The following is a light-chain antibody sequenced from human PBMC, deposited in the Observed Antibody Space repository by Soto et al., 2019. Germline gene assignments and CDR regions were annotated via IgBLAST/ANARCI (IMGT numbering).Light chain of an antibody. Sequence: DIQMTQSPSTLSASVGDRVTLTCRASQGISGWLAWYQQKPGRAPKLLIYDASSLQSGVPSRFSGSGSGTVYTLTISSLQPDDFATYFCQQYKNLYTFGQGTKVDIK. J-gene: IGKJ2*01. CDR3: QQYKNLYT. CDR2: DAS. V-gene: IGKV1-5*01. CDR1: QGISGW.